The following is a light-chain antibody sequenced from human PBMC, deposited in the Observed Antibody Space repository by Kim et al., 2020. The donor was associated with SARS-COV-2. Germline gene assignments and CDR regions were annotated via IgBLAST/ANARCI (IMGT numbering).Light chain of an antibody. Sequence: SSVGERSTISCRASQSVNSSLAWYQQRPGKAPSLLIYAASTLPAGVPARFSGSGSGTDFTLTISSLQPEDFAIYYCQQYDSAPWTFGQGTKVDIK. CDR2: AAS. V-gene: IGKV1-27*01. J-gene: IGKJ1*01. CDR1: QSVNSS. CDR3: QQYDSAPWT.